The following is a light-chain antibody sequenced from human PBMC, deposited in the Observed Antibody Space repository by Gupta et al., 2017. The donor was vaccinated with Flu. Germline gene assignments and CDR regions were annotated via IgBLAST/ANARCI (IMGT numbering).Light chain of an antibody. CDR2: SNN. Sequence: QSVVTQPPSASGTPGLSVTISCSGSSSNIGGNVVNWYQQLPGTTPKLLIYSNNQRPSGVPDRFSGSKSGTSASLAISGFQSEDEADYYCATWDGSLKGVVFGGGTKLTVL. CDR1: SSNIGGNV. CDR3: ATWDGSLKGVV. J-gene: IGLJ2*01. V-gene: IGLV1-44*01.